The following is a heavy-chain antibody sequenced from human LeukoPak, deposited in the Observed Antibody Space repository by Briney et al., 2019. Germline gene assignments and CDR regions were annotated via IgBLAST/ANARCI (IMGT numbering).Heavy chain of an antibody. CDR1: GGSVSSGSYY. J-gene: IGHJ4*02. V-gene: IGHV4-61*01. CDR2: IYYSGST. D-gene: IGHD3-16*02. Sequence: PWETLSLTCTVSGGSVSSGSYYWSWIRQPPGKGLEWIGYIYYSGSTNYNPSLKSRVTISVDTSKNQFSLKLSSVTAADTAVYYCARSPGDYVWGSYRYFDYWGQGTLVTVSS. CDR3: ARSPGDYVWGSYRYFDY.